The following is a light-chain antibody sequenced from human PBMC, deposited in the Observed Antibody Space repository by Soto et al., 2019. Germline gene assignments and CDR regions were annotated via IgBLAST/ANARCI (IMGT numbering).Light chain of an antibody. Sequence: QSVLTQPPSVSGAPGQRVTISCTGTASSIAARYDVHWYQQIPGKAPKLLIYGNNNRPSGVPDRFSASKSGISASLAITGLQADDEAYYYCQSYDNSLNEWVFGGGTQLTVL. J-gene: IGLJ3*02. CDR1: ASSIAARYD. CDR3: QSYDNSLNEWV. V-gene: IGLV1-40*01. CDR2: GNN.